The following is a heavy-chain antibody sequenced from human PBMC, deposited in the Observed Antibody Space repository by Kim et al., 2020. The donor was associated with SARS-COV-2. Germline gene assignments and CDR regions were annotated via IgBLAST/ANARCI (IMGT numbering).Heavy chain of an antibody. V-gene: IGHV1-69*13. J-gene: IGHJ4*02. CDR3: ARDSTPKYYYDSSGSYFDY. CDR1: GGTFSSYA. Sequence: SVKVSCKASGGTFSSYAISWVRQAPGQGLEWMGGIIPIFGTANYAQKFQGRVTITADESTSTAYMELSSLRSEDTAVYYCARDSTPKYYYDSSGSYFDYWGQGTLVTVSS. CDR2: IIPIFGTA. D-gene: IGHD3-22*01.